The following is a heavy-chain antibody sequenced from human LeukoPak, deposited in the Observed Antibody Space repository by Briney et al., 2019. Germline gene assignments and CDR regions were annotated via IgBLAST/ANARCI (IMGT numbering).Heavy chain of an antibody. CDR1: GGTFSTYT. CDR3: ARDAGTTFYYGMDV. Sequence: ASVKVSCKASGGTFSTYTINWVRQAPGQGLEWMGGIIPIFGTANYAQKFQGRVTITADKSTSTVYMELSSLRSEDTAVYHCARDAGTTFYYGMDVWGKGTTVTVSS. J-gene: IGHJ6*04. CDR2: IIPIFGTA. V-gene: IGHV1-69*06. D-gene: IGHD1-1*01.